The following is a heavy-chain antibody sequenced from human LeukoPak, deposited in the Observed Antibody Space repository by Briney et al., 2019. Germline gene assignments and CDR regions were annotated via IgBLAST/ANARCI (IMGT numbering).Heavy chain of an antibody. D-gene: IGHD6-19*01. J-gene: IGHJ4*02. V-gene: IGHV3-21*01. Sequence: PGGSLRLSCAASGFTFSSYSMNWVRQAPGKGLEWVSSISSSSSYIYYADSVKGRFTISRDNAKNSLYLQMNTLRAEDTAVYYCARGFLGWYAEGFDYWGQGTLATVSS. CDR2: ISSSSSYI. CDR1: GFTFSSYS. CDR3: ARGFLGWYAEGFDY.